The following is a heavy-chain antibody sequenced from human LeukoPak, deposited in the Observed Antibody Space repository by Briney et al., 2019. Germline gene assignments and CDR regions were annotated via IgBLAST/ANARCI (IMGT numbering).Heavy chain of an antibody. CDR3: ARARGRAAAGTRYFDL. D-gene: IGHD6-13*01. V-gene: IGHV4-34*01. J-gene: IGHJ2*01. CDR1: GGSFSGYY. Sequence: SETLSLTCAVSGGSFSGYYWSWIRQPPGKGLEWIGEINHSGSTNYNPSLESRVTISVDTSKNQFSLKLSSVTAADTAVYYCARARGRAAAGTRYFDLWGRGTLVTVTS. CDR2: INHSGST.